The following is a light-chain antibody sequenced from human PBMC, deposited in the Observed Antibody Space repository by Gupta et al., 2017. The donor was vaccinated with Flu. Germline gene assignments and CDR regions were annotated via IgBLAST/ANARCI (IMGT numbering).Light chain of an antibody. CDR3: QQSYSAPLT. CDR2: AAT. J-gene: IGKJ4*01. CDR1: QSITNS. Sequence: DIQMTQSPSSLSASVGDRVTITCRASQSITNSLNWYQQKPGRPPKLLIYAATSLQIGVPSRFSGSGSATDFTLTIMSLQPEDFATYYCQQSYSAPLTFGGGTKVEIK. V-gene: IGKV1-39*01.